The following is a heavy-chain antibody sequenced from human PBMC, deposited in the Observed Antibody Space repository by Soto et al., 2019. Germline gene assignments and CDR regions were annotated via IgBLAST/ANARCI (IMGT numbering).Heavy chain of an antibody. D-gene: IGHD2-8*01. CDR1: GVSITDTTYH. V-gene: IGHV4-39*01. Sequence: PSETLSLTCIVSGVSITDTTYHWGWTRQPPGKGLEWVASIHYTGKTYYNPSLKSRLTISMDTSKNQVFLTLKSVTAADTAMYYCSRLSNGRPGDFWGQGTLVTVSS. J-gene: IGHJ4*02. CDR3: SRLSNGRPGDF. CDR2: IHYTGKT.